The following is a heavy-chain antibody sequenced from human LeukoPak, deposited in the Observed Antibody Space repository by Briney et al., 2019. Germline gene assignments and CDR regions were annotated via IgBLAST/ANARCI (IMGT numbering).Heavy chain of an antibody. D-gene: IGHD3-16*01. J-gene: IGHJ6*03. CDR3: AISDTMGALYYYYMDV. CDR2: MNPNSGNT. Sequence: ASVKVSCKASGYTFTSYDINWVRQATGQGLEWMGWMNPNSGNTGYAQKFQGRVTMTRNTSISTAYMELSSLRSEDTAVYYCAISDTMGALYYYYMDVWGKGTTVTVSS. V-gene: IGHV1-8*02. CDR1: GYTFTSYD.